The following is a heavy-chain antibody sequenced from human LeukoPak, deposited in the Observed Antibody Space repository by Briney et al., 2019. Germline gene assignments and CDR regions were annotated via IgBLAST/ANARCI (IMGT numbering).Heavy chain of an antibody. CDR3: ATDRPAMGRGFSRYYYMDV. V-gene: IGHV1-24*01. CDR1: GYTLTELS. CDR2: FDPEDGET. J-gene: IGHJ6*03. Sequence: ASVKASCKVSGYTLTELSMHWVRQAPGKGLEWMGGFDPEDGETIYAQKFQGRVTMTEDTSTDTAYMELSSLRSEDTAVYYCATDRPAMGRGFSRYYYMDVWGKGTTVIISS. D-gene: IGHD3-10*01.